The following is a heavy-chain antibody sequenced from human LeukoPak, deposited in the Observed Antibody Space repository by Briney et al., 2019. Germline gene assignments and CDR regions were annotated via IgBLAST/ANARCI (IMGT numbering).Heavy chain of an antibody. CDR1: GGSFSGYY. J-gene: IGHJ4*02. CDR3: AGNTFR. CDR2: INHSGST. D-gene: IGHD3-16*01. Sequence: PSETLSLTCAVYGGSFSGYYWSWIRQPPGKGLEWIGEINHSGSTNYNPSLKSRVTISVDTSKNQFSLKLSSVTAADTAVYYCAGNTFRWGQGTLVTVSS. V-gene: IGHV4-34*01.